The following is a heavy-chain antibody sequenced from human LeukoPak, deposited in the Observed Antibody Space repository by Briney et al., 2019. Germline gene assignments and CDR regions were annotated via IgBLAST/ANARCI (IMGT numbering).Heavy chain of an antibody. CDR1: GFTFSSYA. CDR3: ARAGIRWNTPDS. CDR2: ISYDGSNK. V-gene: IGHV3-30-3*01. D-gene: IGHD4-23*01. J-gene: IGHJ4*02. Sequence: PGGSLRLSCAASGFTFSSYAMHWVRQAPGKGLEWVAVISYDGSNKYYADSVKGRFTISRDSSLNTLYLQMDSLRAEDTAVYYCARAGIRWNTPDSWGQGTLVAVSS.